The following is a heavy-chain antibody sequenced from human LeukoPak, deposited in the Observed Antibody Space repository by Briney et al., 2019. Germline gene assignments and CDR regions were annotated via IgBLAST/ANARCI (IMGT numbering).Heavy chain of an antibody. CDR2: ISAYNGNT. J-gene: IGHJ4*02. V-gene: IGHV1-18*01. CDR1: GYTFTSYG. Sequence: AASVKVSCKASGYTFTSYGISWVRQAPGQRLEWMGWISAYNGNTNYAQKLQGRVTMTTDTSTSTAYMELRSLRSDDTAVYYCARGRFDFWSGYSNTPYFDYWGQGTLVTVSS. CDR3: ARGRFDFWSGYSNTPYFDY. D-gene: IGHD3-3*01.